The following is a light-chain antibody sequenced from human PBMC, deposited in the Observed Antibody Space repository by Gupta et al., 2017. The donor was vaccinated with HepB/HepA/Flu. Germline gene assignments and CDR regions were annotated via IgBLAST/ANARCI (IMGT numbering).Light chain of an antibody. CDR1: QSVGTN. CDR3: QQDKNGPLT. CDR2: LAP. V-gene: IGKV3-15*01. Sequence: EIVMTQSPATLSVSPGERATLSCRASQSVGTNLAWYPQKPGQTPRLLISLAPTSATGTPDRFRGSGSGTEVTITIISLQSEDFAVYYCQQDKNGPLTFGGGTKMEIK. J-gene: IGKJ4*01.